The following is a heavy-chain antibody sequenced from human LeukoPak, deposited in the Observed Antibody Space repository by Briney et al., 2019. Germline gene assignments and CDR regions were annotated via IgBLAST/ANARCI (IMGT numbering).Heavy chain of an antibody. CDR2: IKQDGNEK. CDR3: ARVGEMAARYYFDY. Sequence: SGGSLRLSCAASGFTFSSYWMSWVRQAPGKGLEWVANIKQDGNEKYYVDSVKGRFTISRDNAKNSLYLQMNSLRAEDTAVYYCARVGEMAARYYFDYWGQGTLVTVSS. J-gene: IGHJ4*02. CDR1: GFTFSSYW. V-gene: IGHV3-7*01. D-gene: IGHD5-24*01.